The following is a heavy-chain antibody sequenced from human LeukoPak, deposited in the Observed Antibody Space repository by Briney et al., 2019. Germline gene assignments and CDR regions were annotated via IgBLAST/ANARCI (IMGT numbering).Heavy chain of an antibody. J-gene: IGHJ5*02. D-gene: IGHD6-6*01. V-gene: IGHV4-59*01. CDR1: DGSINSYY. CDR3: ARGSSIAARQGWFDP. CDR2: IYYNGNT. Sequence: KSSETLSLTCSVSDGSINSYYWNWIRRPPGRGLDGMGYIYYNGNTNYSPSLKSRVTISVDTSKNQFSLKLSSVTAADTAVYYCARGSSIAARQGWFDPWGQGTLVTVSS.